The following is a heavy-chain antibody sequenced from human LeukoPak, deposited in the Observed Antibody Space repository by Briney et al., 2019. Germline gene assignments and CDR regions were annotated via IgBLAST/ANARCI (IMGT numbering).Heavy chain of an antibody. CDR3: ARDKYDSSGLPSY. CDR1: GFTFSSYA. CDR2: ISGSGGST. D-gene: IGHD3-22*01. Sequence: GGSLRLSCAASGFTFSSYAMSWVRQAPGKGLEWVSAISGSGGSTYYADSVKGRFTISRDNSKNTLYLQMNHLRAEDTAVYYCARDKYDSSGLPSYWGQGTLVTVSS. J-gene: IGHJ4*02. V-gene: IGHV3-23*01.